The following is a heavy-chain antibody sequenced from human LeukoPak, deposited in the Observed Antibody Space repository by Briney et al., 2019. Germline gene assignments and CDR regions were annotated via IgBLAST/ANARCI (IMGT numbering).Heavy chain of an antibody. V-gene: IGHV3-9*03. CDR1: GFTFDDYA. CDR3: AKDSGSGSGTFDAFDI. CDR2: ISWNSGSI. D-gene: IGHD1-26*01. J-gene: IGHJ3*02. Sequence: PGESLRLSYAASGFTFDDYAMHWVRQAPGKGLEWVSGISWNSGSIGYADSVKGRFTISRDNAKNSLYLQMNSLRAEDMALYYCAKDSGSGSGTFDAFDIWGQGTKVTVSS.